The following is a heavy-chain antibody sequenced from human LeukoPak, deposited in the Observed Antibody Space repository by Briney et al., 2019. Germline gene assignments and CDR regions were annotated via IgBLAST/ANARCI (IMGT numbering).Heavy chain of an antibody. CDR1: GFTFSSCE. V-gene: IGHV3-48*03. D-gene: IGHD3-22*01. CDR3: ARGGSTGYNYNAFDI. J-gene: IGHJ3*02. Sequence: GGSLRLSCAASGFTFSSCEMNWVRQAPGKGLEWVSYISSSSTTKLYAASVKGRFTISRDNSKNPLYLQMTSLSAEDTAVYYCARGGSTGYNYNAFDIWGQGTMVTVSS. CDR2: ISSSSTTK.